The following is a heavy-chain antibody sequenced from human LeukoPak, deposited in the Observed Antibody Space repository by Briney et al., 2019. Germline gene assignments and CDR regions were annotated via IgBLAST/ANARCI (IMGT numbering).Heavy chain of an antibody. Sequence: GSLRLSCAASGFSFSDCGMHWVRQAPDKGLEWVALIWKDGGDKYYSDSVKGRFTISRDNSKNTLDLQMNSLSAEDTAIYYCVREGLGGTPYRGNFDYWGQGTLVTVSS. CDR3: VREGLGGTPYRGNFDY. V-gene: IGHV3-33*01. D-gene: IGHD1-1*01. CDR2: IWKDGGDK. J-gene: IGHJ4*02. CDR1: GFSFSDCG.